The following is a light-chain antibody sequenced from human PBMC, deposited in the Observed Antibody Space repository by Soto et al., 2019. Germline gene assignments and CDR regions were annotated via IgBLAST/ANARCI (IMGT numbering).Light chain of an antibody. Sequence: EMLLTQSPATLSVSPGERATLSCRASENLSRNVAWYQQQPGRAPRLLIHGAFTRATGISARFSGSGSGTDFTLPISSLQADDFAGYSWQQYDKWPQTFGQGTKLEIK. V-gene: IGKV3-15*01. CDR2: GAF. CDR1: ENLSRN. CDR3: QQYDKWPQT. J-gene: IGKJ2*01.